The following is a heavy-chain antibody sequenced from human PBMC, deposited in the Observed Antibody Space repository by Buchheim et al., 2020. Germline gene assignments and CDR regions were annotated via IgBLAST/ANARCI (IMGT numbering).Heavy chain of an antibody. J-gene: IGHJ6*03. V-gene: IGHV1-46*01. Sequence: QVQLVQSGAEVKKPGASVKVSCKASGYTFTSYYMHWVRQAPGQGLEWMGIINPSGGSTSYAQKFQGRVTMTRDTSTSTVYMELSSLRSEDTAVYYCATTPEGFWSGYYTFHYYYIDVWGKGTT. CDR2: INPSGGST. CDR3: ATTPEGFWSGYYTFHYYYIDV. CDR1: GYTFTSYY. D-gene: IGHD3-3*01.